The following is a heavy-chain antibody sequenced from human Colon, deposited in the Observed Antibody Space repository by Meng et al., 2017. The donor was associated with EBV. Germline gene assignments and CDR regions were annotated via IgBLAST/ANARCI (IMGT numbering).Heavy chain of an antibody. J-gene: IGHJ4*02. Sequence: QGQRQHSGAGLFKPSKSLSLTCAVYGGPSINSYWSWIRQPPGKGLEWIGEMNQSGSTNYNPSFKSRVTISVDASKNQFSLKLSSVTAADTAVYYCARAWGYCSSGSCRTGWGQGTLVTVPS. D-gene: IGHD2-15*01. CDR2: MNQSGST. CDR3: ARAWGYCSSGSCRTG. V-gene: IGHV4-34*01. CDR1: GGPSINSY.